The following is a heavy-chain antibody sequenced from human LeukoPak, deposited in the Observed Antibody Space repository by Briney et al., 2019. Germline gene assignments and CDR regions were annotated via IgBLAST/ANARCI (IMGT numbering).Heavy chain of an antibody. D-gene: IGHD3-22*01. CDR2: IRSKAYGGTT. J-gene: IGHJ6*02. V-gene: IGHV3-49*04. Sequence: GGSLRLSCTASGFTFGDYAMSWVRQAPGKGLEWVGFIRSKAYGGTTEYAASVKGRFTISRDDSKSIAYLQMNSLKTEDTAVYYCCVVVVISYYYYGMDVWGQGTTVTVSS. CDR1: GFTFGDYA. CDR3: CVVVVISYYYYGMDV.